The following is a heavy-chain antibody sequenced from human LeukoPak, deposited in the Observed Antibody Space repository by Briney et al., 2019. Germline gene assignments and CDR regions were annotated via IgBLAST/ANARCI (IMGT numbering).Heavy chain of an antibody. CDR2: INHSGST. CDR1: GGSFSGYY. CDR3: ARVPYSSGWYYDY. V-gene: IGHV4-34*01. D-gene: IGHD6-19*01. J-gene: IGHJ4*02. Sequence: PSETLSLTSAVYGGSFSGYYWSWIRQPPGKGLEWIGEINHSGSTNYNPSLKSRVTISVDTSKNQFSLKLSSVTAADTAVYYCARVPYSSGWYYDYWGQGTLVTVSS.